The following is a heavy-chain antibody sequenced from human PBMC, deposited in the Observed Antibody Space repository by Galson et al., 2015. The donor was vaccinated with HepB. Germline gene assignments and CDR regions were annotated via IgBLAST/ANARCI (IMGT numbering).Heavy chain of an antibody. D-gene: IGHD5-24*01. V-gene: IGHV4-39*01. CDR2: IYYSGST. Sequence: ETLSLTCAVYGGPFSGYYWGWIRQPPGKGLEWIGSIYYSGSTYYSPSLKSRVTISVDTSKNQFSLKLSSVTAADTAVYYCARHGYMDGDLDYWGQGTLITVSS. CDR3: ARHGYMDGDLDY. J-gene: IGHJ4*02. CDR1: GGPFSGYY.